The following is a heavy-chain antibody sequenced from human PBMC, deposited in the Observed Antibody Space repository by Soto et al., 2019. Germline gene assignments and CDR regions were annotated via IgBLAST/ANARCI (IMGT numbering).Heavy chain of an antibody. CDR1: GFTFSSYG. CDR3: AKRYTVTSNVDAFDI. Sequence: GGSLRLSCAASGFTFSSYGMHWVRQAPGKGLEWVAVISYDGSNKYYADSVKGRFTISRDNSKNTLYLQMNSLRAEDTAVYYCAKRYTVTSNVDAFDIWGQGTMVTVSS. CDR2: ISYDGSNK. J-gene: IGHJ3*02. D-gene: IGHD4-17*01. V-gene: IGHV3-30*18.